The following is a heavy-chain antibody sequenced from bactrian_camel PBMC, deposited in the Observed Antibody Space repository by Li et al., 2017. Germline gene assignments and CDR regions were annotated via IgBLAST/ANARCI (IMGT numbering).Heavy chain of an antibody. CDR2: IRTLDGDS. Sequence: VQLVESGAGSVEAGGSVRLSCTASGYTDSVNVMGWWRQAAGKEREGLAGIRTLDGDSWYADSVKGRFTISQDKGKNTVYLLMNSLKPDDSGTYYCAYESGTTPDLCRRRGPGGYFGQGTQVTVS. D-gene: IGHD7*01. J-gene: IGHJ4*01. V-gene: IGHV3S54*01. CDR1: GYTDSVNV.